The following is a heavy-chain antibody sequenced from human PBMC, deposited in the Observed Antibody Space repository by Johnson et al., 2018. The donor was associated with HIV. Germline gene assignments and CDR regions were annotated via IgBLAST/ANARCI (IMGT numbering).Heavy chain of an antibody. Sequence: VQLVESGGGLVQPGGSLRLSCAASGFSVSSNYMSWVRQAPGKGLEWVSVIYSGGSTYYADSVKGRFTISRDNSKNTLYLKMNRLRAGDTAVYYCARGLSSGYSGYAFDIWGQGTMVTVSS. CDR3: ARGLSSGYSGYAFDI. D-gene: IGHD3-22*01. J-gene: IGHJ3*02. V-gene: IGHV3-66*01. CDR1: GFSVSSNY. CDR2: IYSGGST.